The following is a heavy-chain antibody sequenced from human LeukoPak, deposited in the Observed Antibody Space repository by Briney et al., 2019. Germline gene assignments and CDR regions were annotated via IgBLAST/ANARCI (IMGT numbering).Heavy chain of an antibody. D-gene: IGHD2-15*01. J-gene: IGHJ4*02. CDR1: GGSFSGYY. CDR3: ARGRVPLRYCSGGSCYKGPFDY. Sequence: SETLSLTCAVYGGSFSGYYWSWIRQPPGKGLEWIGEINHSGSTNYNPSPKSRVTISVDTSKNQFSLKLSSVTAADTAVYYCARGRVPLRYCSGGSCYKGPFDYWGQGTLVTVSS. CDR2: INHSGST. V-gene: IGHV4-34*01.